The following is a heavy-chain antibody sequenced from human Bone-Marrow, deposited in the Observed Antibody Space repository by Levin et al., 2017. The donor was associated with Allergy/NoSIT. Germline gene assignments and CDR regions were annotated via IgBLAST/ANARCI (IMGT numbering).Heavy chain of an antibody. CDR1: GFTFSSYG. J-gene: IGHJ4*02. D-gene: IGHD2-15*01. Sequence: GGSLRLSCAASGFTFSSYGMHWVRQAPGKGLEWVAVIWYDGSNKYYADSVKGRFTISRDNSKNTLYLQMNSLRAEDTAVYYCARDLCSGGSCYSGDYWGQGTLVTVSS. CDR3: ARDLCSGGSCYSGDY. V-gene: IGHV3-33*01. CDR2: IWYDGSNK.